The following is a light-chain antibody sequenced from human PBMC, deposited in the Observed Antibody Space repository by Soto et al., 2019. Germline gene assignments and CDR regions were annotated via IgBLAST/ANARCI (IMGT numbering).Light chain of an antibody. CDR3: NSYAGSNTWV. CDR2: EVS. J-gene: IGLJ3*02. Sequence: QSALTQPPSASGSPGQSVTISCTGTSSDIGGYNYVSWYQQHPGKAPKLMISEVSKRPSGVPDRFSGSKSGNTASLTVSGIQAEDEADYYCNSYAGSNTWVFGGGTKLTVL. V-gene: IGLV2-8*01. CDR1: SSDIGGYNY.